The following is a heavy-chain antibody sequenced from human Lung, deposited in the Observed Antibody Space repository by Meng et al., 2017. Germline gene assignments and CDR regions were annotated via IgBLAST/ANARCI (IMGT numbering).Heavy chain of an antibody. J-gene: IGHJ4*02. CDR2: INHSGNT. CDR1: GGSFSDYY. D-gene: IGHD4-11*01. V-gene: IGHV4-34*01. CDR3: ARGPTTMAHDFDY. Sequence: QVQVQRWGAGLLKHSETLDIACVVSGGSFSDYYWSWIRQHPGKGLDWSGKINHSGNTNYNPTLGSRATISVDTSQNNLSLKLSSVTAADSAVYYFARGPTTMAHDFDYWGQGTLVTVSS.